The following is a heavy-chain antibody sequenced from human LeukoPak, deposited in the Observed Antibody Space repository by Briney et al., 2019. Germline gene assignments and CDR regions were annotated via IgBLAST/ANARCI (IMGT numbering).Heavy chain of an antibody. Sequence: PGRSLRLSCAASGFTFSSYAMHWVRQAPGKGLEWVAVISYDGSNKYYADSVKGRFTISRDNSKNTLYLQMNSLRAEDTAVYYCAKDGYYYDSSGYYYVDYWGQGTLVTVSS. CDR2: ISYDGSNK. J-gene: IGHJ4*02. D-gene: IGHD3-22*01. V-gene: IGHV3-30*04. CDR1: GFTFSSYA. CDR3: AKDGYYYDSSGYYYVDY.